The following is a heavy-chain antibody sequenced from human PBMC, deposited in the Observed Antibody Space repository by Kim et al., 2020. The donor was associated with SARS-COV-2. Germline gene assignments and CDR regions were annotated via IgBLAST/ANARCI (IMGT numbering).Heavy chain of an antibody. CDR1: GGSFSGYY. J-gene: IGHJ5*02. D-gene: IGHD3-16*01. V-gene: IGHV4-34*01. Sequence: SETLSLTCAVYGGSFSGYYWSWIRQPPGKGLEWIGEINHSGSTNYNPSLKSRVTISVDTSKNQFSLKLSSVTAADTAVYYCARGERGAIGNWFDPWGQGTLVTVSS. CDR3: ARGERGAIGNWFDP. CDR2: INHSGST.